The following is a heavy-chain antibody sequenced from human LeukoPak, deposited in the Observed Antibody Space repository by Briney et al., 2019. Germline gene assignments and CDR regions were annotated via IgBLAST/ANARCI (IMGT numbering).Heavy chain of an antibody. V-gene: IGHV3-23*01. D-gene: IGHD6-13*01. Sequence: GGSLRLSCAASGFTFASNAMSWVRQASGKGLEWVSSITGSVGSTYYADSVKGRFTISRDISKNTLYLQMNSLRAEDTAVYYCAKAPYSSSWGIDYWGQGTLVTVSS. CDR2: ITGSVGST. J-gene: IGHJ4*02. CDR3: AKAPYSSSWGIDY. CDR1: GFTFASNA.